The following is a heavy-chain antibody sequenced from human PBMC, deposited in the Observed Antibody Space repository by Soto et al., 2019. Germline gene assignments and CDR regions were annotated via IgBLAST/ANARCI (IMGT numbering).Heavy chain of an antibody. D-gene: IGHD3-22*01. CDR3: ARPSLQYYYDSKRDLNWFDP. J-gene: IGHJ5*02. CDR1: GFTFSSYA. CDR2: ISYDGSNK. V-gene: IGHV3-30-3*01. Sequence: PGGSLRLSCAASGFTFSSYAMHWVRQAPGKGLEWVAVISYDGSNKYYADSVKGRFTISRDNSKNTLYLQMNSLRAEDTAVYYCARPSLQYYYDSKRDLNWFDPWGQGTLVTVS.